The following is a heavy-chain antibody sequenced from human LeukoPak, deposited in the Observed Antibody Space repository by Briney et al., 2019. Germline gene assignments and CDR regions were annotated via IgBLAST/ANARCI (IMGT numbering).Heavy chain of an antibody. CDR3: ARENSAVGGYFDY. CDR2: IKQDGREK. J-gene: IGHJ4*02. V-gene: IGHV3-7*01. D-gene: IGHD2-21*01. CDR1: GFTFSSYW. Sequence: AGGSLRLSCAASGFTFSSYWMSWVRQAPGKGLEWVANIKQDGREKYYVDSVKGRFTISRDNAKNSLYLQMNSLRAEDTAVYYCARENSAVGGYFDYWGQGTLVTVSS.